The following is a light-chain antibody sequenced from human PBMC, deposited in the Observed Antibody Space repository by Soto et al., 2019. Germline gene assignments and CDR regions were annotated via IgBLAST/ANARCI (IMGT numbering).Light chain of an antibody. V-gene: IGKV3-20*01. J-gene: IGKJ1*01. CDR3: QQYGTSPRT. Sequence: EIVLTQSPGTLSLSPGERATLSCRASQSVRSSYLAWDQQKLGQAPSLLIYGVSNRATGIPDRFSGSGSGTDFTLTISRLESEDFAVYYCQQYGTSPRTFGQGTKVEIK. CDR1: QSVRSSY. CDR2: GVS.